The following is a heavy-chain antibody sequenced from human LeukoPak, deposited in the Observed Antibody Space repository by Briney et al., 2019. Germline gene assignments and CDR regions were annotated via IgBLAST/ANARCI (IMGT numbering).Heavy chain of an antibody. J-gene: IGHJ4*02. CDR2: ISWNSGSI. D-gene: IGHD6-19*01. CDR1: GFTFDDYA. Sequence: GGSLRLSCAASGFTFDDYAMHWVRQAPGKGLEWVSGISWNSGSIGYADSVKGRFTISRDNAKNSLYLQMNSLRAEDTALYYCAKDNGPRLAVAIPDWGQGTLVTVSS. V-gene: IGHV3-9*01. CDR3: AKDNGPRLAVAIPD.